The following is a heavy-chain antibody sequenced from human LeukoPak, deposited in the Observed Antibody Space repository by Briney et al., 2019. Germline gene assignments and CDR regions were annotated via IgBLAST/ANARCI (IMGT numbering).Heavy chain of an antibody. CDR2: MNPNSGNT. V-gene: IGHV1-8*01. CDR3: ARRLAAGGTTLHF. CDR1: GYTFTNYD. Sequence: ASVKVSCKASGYTFTNYDINWVRQATGQGLEWSGWMNPNSGNTGYAQNFQGRVTMTRNTSISTAYMELSSLRSEDTAVYYCARRLAAGGTTLHFWGQGTLVTVSS. D-gene: IGHD1-14*01. J-gene: IGHJ4*02.